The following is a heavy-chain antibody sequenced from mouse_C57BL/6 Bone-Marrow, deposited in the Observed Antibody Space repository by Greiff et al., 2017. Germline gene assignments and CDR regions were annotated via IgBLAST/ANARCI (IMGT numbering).Heavy chain of an antibody. CDR2: IDPENGDT. Sequence: VQLQQSGAELVRPGASVKLSCTASGFNIKDDYMHWVKQRPEQGLEWIGWIDPENGDTEYASKFQGKATITADTSSNTAYLQLSSLTSEDTAVYYCTYDYCSSGWYFEVWGTGTTVTVSS. J-gene: IGHJ1*03. D-gene: IGHD1-1*01. V-gene: IGHV14-4*01. CDR1: GFNIKDDY. CDR3: TYDYCSSGWYFEV.